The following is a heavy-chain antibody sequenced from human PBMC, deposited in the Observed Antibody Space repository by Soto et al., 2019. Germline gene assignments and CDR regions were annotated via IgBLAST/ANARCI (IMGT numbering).Heavy chain of an antibody. Sequence: GGSLRLSCAASGFTLSHNWMHWVRQGPGKGLEWVSRIDSDGTSTTYADSVKGRFTISRDNAKNTLYLQMNSLRAEDTAVYYCARFGTYYGSSGFAYWGQGTLVTVSS. CDR3: ARFGTYYGSSGFAY. V-gene: IGHV3-74*01. D-gene: IGHD3-22*01. J-gene: IGHJ4*02. CDR2: IDSDGTST. CDR1: GFTLSHNW.